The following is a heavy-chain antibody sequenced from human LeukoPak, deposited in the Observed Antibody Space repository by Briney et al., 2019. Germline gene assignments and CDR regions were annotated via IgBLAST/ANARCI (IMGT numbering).Heavy chain of an antibody. CDR2: INPNSGGT. V-gene: IGHV1-2*02. CDR1: GYTFTGYY. D-gene: IGHD6-13*01. CDR3: ARDAAAGTYYYYYYYMDV. J-gene: IGHJ6*03. Sequence: ASVKVSCKASGYTFTGYYMHWVRQAPGQGLEWMGWINPNSGGTNYAQKFQGRVTMTRDTSISTAYMELSRLRSDDTAVYYCARDAAAGTYYYYYYYMDVWGKGTTVTVSS.